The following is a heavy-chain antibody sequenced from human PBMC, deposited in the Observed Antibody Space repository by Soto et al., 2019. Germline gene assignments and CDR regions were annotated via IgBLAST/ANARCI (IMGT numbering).Heavy chain of an antibody. Sequence: EVQLVESGGRLVQPGGSLRLSCAASGFTLSSYRMNWARQAPGKGLEWVSYISSSSSTIYYADSVKGRFTISRDNAKNSLYWQMNSLRDEDTAVYYCVRGGAFKIDYWGQGTLVTVSS. V-gene: IGHV3-48*02. CDR2: ISSSSSTI. CDR3: VRGGAFKIDY. J-gene: IGHJ4*02. CDR1: GFTLSSYR. D-gene: IGHD3-16*01.